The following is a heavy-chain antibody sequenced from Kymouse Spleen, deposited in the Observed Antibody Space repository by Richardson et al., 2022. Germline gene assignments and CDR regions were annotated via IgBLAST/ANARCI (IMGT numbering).Heavy chain of an antibody. J-gene: IGHJ4*02. CDR3: AREAGPYSYSYVGYFDY. CDR1: GFTVSSNY. Sequence: EVQLVESGGGLIQPGGSLRLSCAASGFTVSSNYMSWVRQAPGKGLEWVSVIYSCGSTYYADSVKGRFTISRDNSKNTLYLQMNSLRAEDTAVYYCAREAGPYSYSYVGYFDYWGQGTLVTVSS. D-gene: IGHD5-18,IGHD5-18*01. V-gene: IGHV3-66*03. CDR2: IYSCGST.